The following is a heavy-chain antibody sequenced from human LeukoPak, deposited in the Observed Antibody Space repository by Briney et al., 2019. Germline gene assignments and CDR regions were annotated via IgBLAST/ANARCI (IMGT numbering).Heavy chain of an antibody. CDR1: GDSISSYY. V-gene: IGHV4-59*01. D-gene: IGHD1-1*01. J-gene: IGHJ3*02. CDR3: ARGWVVATGAFDM. CDR2: IYYSGST. Sequence: SETLSLTCTVSGDSISSYYWSWIRQPPGKGLEWIGYIYYSGSTNYNPSLKSRVTISVDTSKNQFSLKLSSVTTADTAVYYCARGWVVATGAFDMWGQGTMVTVSS.